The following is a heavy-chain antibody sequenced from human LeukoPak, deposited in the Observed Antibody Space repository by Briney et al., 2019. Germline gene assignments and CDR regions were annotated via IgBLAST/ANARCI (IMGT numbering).Heavy chain of an antibody. Sequence: PGGSLRLSCAASGFTFSSYGMHWVRQAPGKGLEWVAFIRYDGSDKYYADSVKGRFTISRDNSKNTLYLQMNSLRAEDTAVYYCAREGYYDSGLAYWGQGTLVTVSS. CDR2: IRYDGSDK. D-gene: IGHD3-22*01. J-gene: IGHJ4*02. V-gene: IGHV3-30*02. CDR1: GFTFSSYG. CDR3: AREGYYDSGLAY.